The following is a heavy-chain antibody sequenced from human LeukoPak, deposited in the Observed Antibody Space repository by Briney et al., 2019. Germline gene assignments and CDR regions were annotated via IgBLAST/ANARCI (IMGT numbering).Heavy chain of an antibody. CDR2: ISGSGGST. CDR3: ARGGGYDRDWFDP. D-gene: IGHD5-12*01. J-gene: IGHJ5*02. Sequence: GGSLRLSCAASGFTFSSYGMSWVRQAPGKGLEWVSAISGSGGSTYYADSVKGRFTISRDNSKNTLYLQMNSLRAEDTAVYYCARGGGYDRDWFDPWGQGTLVTVSS. CDR1: GFTFSSYG. V-gene: IGHV3-23*01.